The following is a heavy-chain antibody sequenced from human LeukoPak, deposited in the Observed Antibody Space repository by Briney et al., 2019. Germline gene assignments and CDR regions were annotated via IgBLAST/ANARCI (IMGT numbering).Heavy chain of an antibody. V-gene: IGHV3-7*01. Sequence: GGSLRLSCAASGFTFSNYWMGWVRQAPGKGLEWVANIKQGGSEKRYVDPVKGRFTISRDNAKNSLYLQMNTLRAEDTAVYYCARDPQYSYDDTGTFDSWGQGTLVTVSS. D-gene: IGHD3-22*01. CDR3: ARDPQYSYDDTGTFDS. CDR2: IKQGGSEK. CDR1: GFTFSNYW. J-gene: IGHJ4*02.